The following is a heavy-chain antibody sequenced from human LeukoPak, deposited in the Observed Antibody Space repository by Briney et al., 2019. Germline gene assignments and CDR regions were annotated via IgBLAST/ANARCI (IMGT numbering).Heavy chain of an antibody. CDR1: GFTFSSYA. D-gene: IGHD6-6*01. Sequence: GRSLRLSCAASGFTFSSYAMHWVRQAPGKGLEWVAVISYDGSNKYYADSVKGRFTISRDNSKNTLYLQMNSLRAEDTAVYYCAKAGLHSSSSGYWGQGTLVTVSS. CDR3: AKAGLHSSSSGY. V-gene: IGHV3-30-3*01. J-gene: IGHJ4*02. CDR2: ISYDGSNK.